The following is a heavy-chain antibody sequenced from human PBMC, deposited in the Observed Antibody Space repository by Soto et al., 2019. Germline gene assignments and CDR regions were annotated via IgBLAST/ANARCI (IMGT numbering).Heavy chain of an antibody. J-gene: IGHJ3*02. CDR2: IYHSGST. Sequence: SETLSLTCAVSGGSISSSNWWSWVRQPPGKGLEWIGEIYHSGSTNYNPSLKSRVTISVDKSKNQFSLKLSSVTAADTAVYYCARDRAPALYYYYDSSADDAFDIWGHGTMVTVSS. CDR1: GGSISSSNW. V-gene: IGHV4-4*02. D-gene: IGHD3-22*01. CDR3: ARDRAPALYYYYDSSADDAFDI.